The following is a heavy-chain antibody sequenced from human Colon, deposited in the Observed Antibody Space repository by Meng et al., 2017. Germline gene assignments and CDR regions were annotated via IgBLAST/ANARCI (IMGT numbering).Heavy chain of an antibody. Sequence: GESLKISCVASGFNFGGYEMNWVRQAPGKGLEWISYISSTGSTIFYADSVKGRFTISRDNGRNSVYLEMNSLRAEDTAVYYCARDFPTLVATTTFYCYYGVDVWGQGTAVTVSS. CDR1: GFNFGGYE. V-gene: IGHV3-48*03. J-gene: IGHJ6*02. CDR3: ARDFPTLVATTTFYCYYGVDV. CDR2: ISSTGSTI. D-gene: IGHD5-12*01.